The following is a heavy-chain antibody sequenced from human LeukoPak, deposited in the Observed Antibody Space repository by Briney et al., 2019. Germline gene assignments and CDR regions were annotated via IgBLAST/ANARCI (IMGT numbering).Heavy chain of an antibody. CDR2: ISWNSGSI. V-gene: IGHV3-9*01. CDR1: GFTFDDYA. CDR3: AKWGALTYVDY. D-gene: IGHD1-26*01. J-gene: IGHJ4*02. Sequence: GGSLRLSCAASGFTFDDYAMHWVRQAPGKGLEWVSGISWNSGSIGYADSVKGRFTISRDNAKNSLYLQMNSLRAEDTAVYYCAKWGALTYVDYWGQGTLVTVSS.